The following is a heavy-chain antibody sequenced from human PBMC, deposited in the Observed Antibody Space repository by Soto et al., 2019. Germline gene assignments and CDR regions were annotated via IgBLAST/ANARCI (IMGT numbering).Heavy chain of an antibody. D-gene: IGHD6-13*01. CDR3: ARFFSGKLDQHYLLAF. V-gene: IGHV5-51*01. CDR2: IYPGDSDT. J-gene: IGHJ6*02. Sequence: GESLKISCKGSGYSFTSYWIGWVRQMPGKGLEWMGIIYPGDSDTRYSPSFQGQVTISADKSISTAYLQWSSLKASDTAMYYCARFFSGKLDQHYLLAFCGQGTTVTVSS. CDR1: GYSFTSYW.